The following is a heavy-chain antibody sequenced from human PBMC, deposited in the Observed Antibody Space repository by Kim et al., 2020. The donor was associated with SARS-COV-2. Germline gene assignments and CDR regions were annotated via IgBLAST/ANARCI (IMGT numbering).Heavy chain of an antibody. J-gene: IGHJ4*01. CDR1: GFTFSSYW. V-gene: IGHV3-7*03. D-gene: IGHD1-1*01. Sequence: GGSLRLSCAASGFTFSSYWMSWVRQAPGKGPEWVANINHDGSQKYYVDSVEGRFTISRDNAKNSLYLQMNSLRAEDTAVYYCARDPNLEARLWGQGTLVTVSS. CDR3: ARDPNLEARL. CDR2: INHDGSQK.